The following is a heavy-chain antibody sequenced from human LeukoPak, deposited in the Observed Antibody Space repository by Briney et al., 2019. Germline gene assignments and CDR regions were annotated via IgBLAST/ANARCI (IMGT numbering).Heavy chain of an antibody. Sequence: GSLRLSCAASGFTFSTYAMSWVRQAPGKGLEWIGEIYHSGSTNYNPSLKSRVTISVDKSKNQFSLKLSSVTAADTAVYYCAITPDYSRPFDIWGQGTMVTVSS. CDR1: GFTFSTYAM. CDR3: AITPDYSRPFDI. D-gene: IGHD4-11*01. CDR2: IYHSGST. J-gene: IGHJ3*02. V-gene: IGHV4-4*02.